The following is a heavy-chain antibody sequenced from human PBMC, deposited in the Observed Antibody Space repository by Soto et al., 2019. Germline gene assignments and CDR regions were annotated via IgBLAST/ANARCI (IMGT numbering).Heavy chain of an antibody. Sequence: GGSLRLSCAASGFTFSSYAMSWVRQAPGKGLEWVSAISGGGGSTYHAVSVKGRFTISRDSSKNTLYLQMNSLRAEDTALYYCAKVGVGATTVYYFDYWGQGTLVTISS. CDR3: AKVGVGATTVYYFDY. J-gene: IGHJ4*02. CDR1: GFTFSSYA. CDR2: ISGGGGST. D-gene: IGHD1-26*01. V-gene: IGHV3-23*01.